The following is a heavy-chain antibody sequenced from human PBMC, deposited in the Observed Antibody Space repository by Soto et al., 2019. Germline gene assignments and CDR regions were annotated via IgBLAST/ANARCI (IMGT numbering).Heavy chain of an antibody. CDR2: SIPIFGTA. D-gene: IGHD5-12*01. CDR3: ARGRGYSGDDHYYYFDMDV. J-gene: IGHJ6*02. Sequence: ASVKVSCKASGGTFNNYPITWVRQAPGEGLEWMGGSIPIFGTANYAQKFQGRVTISVDESTSTAYMELSSLRSEDTAVYYCARGRGYSGDDHYYYFDMDVWGQGTTVTVS. V-gene: IGHV1-69*13. CDR1: GGTFNNYP.